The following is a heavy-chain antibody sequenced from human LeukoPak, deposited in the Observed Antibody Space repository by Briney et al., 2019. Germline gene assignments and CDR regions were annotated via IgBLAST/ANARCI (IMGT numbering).Heavy chain of an antibody. CDR2: ISSSSSYI. Sequence: PGGSLRLSCAASGFTFSSYSMTWVRPAPGKGLEWVSSISSSSSYIYYADSVKGRFTISRDNAKNSLYLQMNSLRAEDTAVYYCARGAVVRGVIISGLDYWGQGTLVTVSS. V-gene: IGHV3-21*01. J-gene: IGHJ4*02. CDR1: GFTFSSYS. D-gene: IGHD3-10*01. CDR3: ARGAVVRGVIISGLDY.